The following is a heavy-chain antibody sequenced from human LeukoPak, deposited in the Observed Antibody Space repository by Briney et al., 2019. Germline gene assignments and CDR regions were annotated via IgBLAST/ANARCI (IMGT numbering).Heavy chain of an antibody. V-gene: IGHV4-59*08. D-gene: IGHD5-24*01. CDR2: IYYSGTT. CDR1: GGSISGYY. CDR3: ARRRGMAFDY. J-gene: IGHJ4*02. Sequence: PSETLSLTCTVSGGSISGYYWSWIRQPPGKGLEWIGCIYYSGTTYYNPSLKSRVTISLDTSKNQFSLKLSSVTAADTAVDYCARRRGMAFDYWGQGILVTVSS.